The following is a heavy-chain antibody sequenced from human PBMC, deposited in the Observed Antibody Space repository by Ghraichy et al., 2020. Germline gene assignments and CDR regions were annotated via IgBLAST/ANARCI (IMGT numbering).Heavy chain of an antibody. Sequence: SETLSLTCTVSGGSISSYYWSWIRQPPGKGLEWIGYIYYSGSTNYNPSLKSRVTISVDTSKNQFSLKLSSVTAADTAVYYCARAVEQLQPKLYYYYGMDVWGQGTTVTVSS. CDR2: IYYSGST. V-gene: IGHV4-59*01. CDR3: ARAVEQLQPKLYYYYGMDV. CDR1: GGSISSYY. J-gene: IGHJ6*02. D-gene: IGHD1-26*01.